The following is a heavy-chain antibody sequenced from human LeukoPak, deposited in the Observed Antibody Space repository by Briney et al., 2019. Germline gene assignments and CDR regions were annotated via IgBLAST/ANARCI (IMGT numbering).Heavy chain of an antibody. V-gene: IGHV5-51*01. D-gene: IGHD1-26*01. CDR3: ARFAHRVGDRYFDL. CDR1: AYSFTTYC. J-gene: IGHJ2*01. Sequence: GEPLKISCKGSAYSFTTYCIGCVRQMPGKRLEWMGIIYPGDSDTRYSPSFQGQVTISADKSIRTASLQWSSLQASDTAMHYCARFAHRVGDRYFDLWGRGPLVPVSS. CDR2: IYPGDSDT.